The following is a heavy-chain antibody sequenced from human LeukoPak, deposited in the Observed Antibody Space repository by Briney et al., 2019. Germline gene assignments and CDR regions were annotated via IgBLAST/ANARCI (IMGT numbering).Heavy chain of an antibody. D-gene: IGHD5-18*01. V-gene: IGHV3-11*03. J-gene: IGHJ4*02. CDR3: ARSNRGVIQLPDY. CDR1: GFTFSDYY. CDR2: ISSTSSYT. Sequence: GGSLRLSCAASGFTFSDYYMSWIRQAPGRGLEWVSYISSTSSYTNYADSVKGRFTISRDNAKSSLYLQMNSLRAEDTAVYYCARSNRGVIQLPDYWGQGTLVTVSS.